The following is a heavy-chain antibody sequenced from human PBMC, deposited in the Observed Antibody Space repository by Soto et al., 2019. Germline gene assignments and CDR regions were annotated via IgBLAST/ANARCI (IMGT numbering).Heavy chain of an antibody. CDR1: GYTFTSYY. J-gene: IGHJ5*01. CDR3: AIVPMTTSLDNWFCP. Sequence: QVQLVQSGAEVKKPGDSVKISCKASGYTFTSYYMHWVRKAPRQGLELMGIINPSGGSTSYAQKFQGRVTMTRDTSTSPVYVELSTLRYEYEAWYYCAIVPMTTSLDNWFCPWGQGNLVTVSS. CDR2: INPSGGST. D-gene: IGHD4-4*01. V-gene: IGHV1-46*01.